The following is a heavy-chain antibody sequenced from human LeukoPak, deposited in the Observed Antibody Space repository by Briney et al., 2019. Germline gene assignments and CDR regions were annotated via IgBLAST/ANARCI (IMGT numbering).Heavy chain of an antibody. CDR1: GFTFSSHW. D-gene: IGHD2/OR15-2a*01. CDR3: ARLQGDYTTYDY. Sequence: GGSLRLSCAASGFTFSSHWMSWVRQAPGKGLEWVASIRQDESEIHYVDSVKGRFTISRDNAKDSLYLQMNSLRAEDTAVYYCARLQGDYTTYDYWGQGTLVTVSS. J-gene: IGHJ4*02. CDR2: IRQDESEI. V-gene: IGHV3-7*01.